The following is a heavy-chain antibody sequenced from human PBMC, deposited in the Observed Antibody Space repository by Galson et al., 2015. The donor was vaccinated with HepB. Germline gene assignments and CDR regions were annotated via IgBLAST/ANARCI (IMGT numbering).Heavy chain of an antibody. CDR1: GFTFSDYW. Sequence: SLRLSCAASGFTFSDYWMTWVRQAPGKGLEWVANIKQDGSEKHYVDSVKGRFTISRDNAQNSLYLQMNGLRAEVTAVYYCAKDFGHYFWGQGALITVSP. J-gene: IGHJ4*02. D-gene: IGHD2/OR15-2a*01. CDR3: AKDFGHYF. V-gene: IGHV3-7*01. CDR2: IKQDGSEK.